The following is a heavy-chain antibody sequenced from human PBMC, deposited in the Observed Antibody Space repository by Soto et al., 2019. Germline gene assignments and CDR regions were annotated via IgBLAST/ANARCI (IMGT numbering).Heavy chain of an antibody. CDR3: AKDRRAGGNYGFYSDF. V-gene: IGHV3-23*01. Sequence: GGSLRLSCAASGFTFSSYGMTWVRQAPGQGLEWVSFSSATGAGTYYADSVKGRFTISRDNSKNTLYLQMTSLRADDTAVYYCAKDRRAGGNYGFYSDFWGQGALVTVSS. CDR2: SSATGAGT. CDR1: GFTFSSYG. D-gene: IGHD1-7*01. J-gene: IGHJ4*02.